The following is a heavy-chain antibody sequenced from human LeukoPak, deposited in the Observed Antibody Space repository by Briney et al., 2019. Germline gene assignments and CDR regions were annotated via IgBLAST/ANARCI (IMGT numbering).Heavy chain of an antibody. CDR2: ISGSGGST. J-gene: IGHJ3*02. CDR3: AKDPLDYYDSSGYHDAFDI. D-gene: IGHD3-22*01. V-gene: IGHV3-23*01. Sequence: GGTLRLSCAASGFTFSSYGMSWVRQAPGKGLEWVSAISGSGGSTYYADSVKGRFTISRDNSKNTLYLQMNSLRAEDTAVYYCAKDPLDYYDSSGYHDAFDIWGQGTMVTVSS. CDR1: GFTFSSYG.